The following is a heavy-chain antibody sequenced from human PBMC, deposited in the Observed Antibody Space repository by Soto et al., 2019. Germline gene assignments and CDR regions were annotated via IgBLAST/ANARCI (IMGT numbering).Heavy chain of an antibody. Sequence: SETLSLTCTVSGGSISSSSYYWGWIRQPPGKGLEWIGSIYYSGSTYYNQSLKSRVTISVDTSKNQFSLKLSSVTAADTSVYYCARQPQTPYFDWLLHFDYWGQGTLVTVSS. CDR3: ARQPQTPYFDWLLHFDY. V-gene: IGHV4-39*01. CDR1: GGSISSSSYY. CDR2: IYYSGST. J-gene: IGHJ4*02. D-gene: IGHD3-9*01.